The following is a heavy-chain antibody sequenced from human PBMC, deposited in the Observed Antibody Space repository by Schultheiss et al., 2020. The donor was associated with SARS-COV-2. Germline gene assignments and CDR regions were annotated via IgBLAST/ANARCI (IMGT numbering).Heavy chain of an antibody. V-gene: IGHV4-39*02. Sequence: SETLSLTCTVSGGSISSSSYYWSWIRQPPGKGLEWIGEINHSGSTYYNPSLKSRVTISVDTSKNQFSLKLSSVTAADTAVYYCARDTGEVWGAWFDPWGQGTLVTVSS. CDR2: INHSGST. CDR1: GGSISSSSYY. J-gene: IGHJ5*02. D-gene: IGHD3-16*01. CDR3: ARDTGEVWGAWFDP.